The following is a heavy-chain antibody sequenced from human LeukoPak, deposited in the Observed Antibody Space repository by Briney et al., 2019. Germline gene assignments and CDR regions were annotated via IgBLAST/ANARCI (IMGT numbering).Heavy chain of an antibody. V-gene: IGHV4-39*01. Sequence: PSETLSLTCSVSGGSISSSTYYWGWIRQPPGKGLEWIGNIYNSGSTYYNPSLKSRVTISVDTSKNQFSLKLSSMTAADTAVYYCARQWLVSPLFDYWGQGTLVTVSS. CDR3: ARQWLVSPLFDY. J-gene: IGHJ4*02. CDR1: GGSISSSTYY. CDR2: IYNSGST. D-gene: IGHD6-19*01.